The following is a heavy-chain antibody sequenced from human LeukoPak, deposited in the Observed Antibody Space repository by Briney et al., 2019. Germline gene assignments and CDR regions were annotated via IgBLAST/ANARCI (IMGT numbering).Heavy chain of an antibody. CDR3: ARLDTAMVMGAFDI. J-gene: IGHJ3*02. CDR2: IKQDGSEK. V-gene: IGHV3-7*01. Sequence: GSLRLSCAASGFTFSSYAMSWVRQAPGKGLEWVANIKQDGSEKNYVDSVKGRFTIFRDNAKNSLYLQMNSLRAEDTAVYYCARLDTAMVMGAFDIWGQGTMVTVSS. D-gene: IGHD5-18*01. CDR1: GFTFSSYA.